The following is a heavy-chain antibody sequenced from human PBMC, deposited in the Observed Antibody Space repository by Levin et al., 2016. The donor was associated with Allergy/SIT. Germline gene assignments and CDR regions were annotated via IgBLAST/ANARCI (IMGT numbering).Heavy chain of an antibody. V-gene: IGHV1-2*04. J-gene: IGHJ5*02. D-gene: IGHD6-13*01. Sequence: WVRQAPGQGLEWMGWINPNSGGTNYAQKFQGWVTMTRDTSISTAYMELSRLRSDDTAVYYCARAPYSSSWYSWFDPWGQGTLVTVSS. CDR2: INPNSGGT. CDR3: ARAPYSSSWYSWFDP.